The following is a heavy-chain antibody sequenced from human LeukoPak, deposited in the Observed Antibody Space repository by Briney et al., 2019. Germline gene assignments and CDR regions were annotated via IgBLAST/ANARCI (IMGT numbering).Heavy chain of an antibody. CDR2: ISGSGGST. Sequence: GGSLRLSCAASGFTFSSYAMSWVRQAPGKGLEWVSAISGSGGSTYYADSVKGRFTISRDNSKTTLYLQMNSLRAEDTAVYYCARYTDDYGDYEALGGYYFDYWGQGTLVTVSS. CDR1: GFTFSSYA. V-gene: IGHV3-23*01. J-gene: IGHJ4*02. CDR3: ARYTDDYGDYEALGGYYFDY. D-gene: IGHD4-17*01.